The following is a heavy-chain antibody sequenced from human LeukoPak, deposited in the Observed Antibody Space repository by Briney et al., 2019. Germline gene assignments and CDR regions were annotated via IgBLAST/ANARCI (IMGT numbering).Heavy chain of an antibody. V-gene: IGHV4-39*07. CDR3: ARSASSWYARAFDI. Sequence: PSETLSLTCTVSGGSISSSYYHWGWIRQPPGKGLEWIGSIYYSGSTNYNPSLKSRVTISVDKSKNQSSLKLSSVTAADTAVYYCARSASSWYARAFDIWGQGTMVTVSS. D-gene: IGHD6-13*01. J-gene: IGHJ3*02. CDR2: IYYSGST. CDR1: GGSISSSYYH.